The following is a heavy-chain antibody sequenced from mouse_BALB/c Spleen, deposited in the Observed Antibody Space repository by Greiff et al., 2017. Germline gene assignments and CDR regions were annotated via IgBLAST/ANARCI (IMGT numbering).Heavy chain of an antibody. Sequence: QVQLQQSAAELARPGASVKMSCKASGYTFTSYTMHWVKQRPGQGLEWIGYINPSSGYTEYNQKFKDKTTLTADKSSSTAYMQLSSLTSEDSAVYYCARGTTVVEGFAYWGQGTLVTVSA. D-gene: IGHD1-1*01. V-gene: IGHV1-4*02. CDR2: INPSSGYT. CDR3: ARGTTVVEGFAY. CDR1: GYTFTSYT. J-gene: IGHJ3*01.